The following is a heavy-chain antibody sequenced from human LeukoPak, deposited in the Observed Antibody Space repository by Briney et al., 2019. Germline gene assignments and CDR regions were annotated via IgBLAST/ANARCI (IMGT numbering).Heavy chain of an antibody. CDR2: IYYSGST. V-gene: IGHV4-4*02. CDR3: ARERPYYDILTGYYPSYFDY. J-gene: IGHJ4*02. Sequence: SETLSLTCAVSGGSISSSNWWSWIRQPPGKGLEWIGYIYYSGSTNYNPSLKSRVTISVDTSKNQFSLKLSSVTAADTAVYYCARERPYYDILTGYYPSYFDYWGQGTLVTVSS. CDR1: GGSISSSNW. D-gene: IGHD3-9*01.